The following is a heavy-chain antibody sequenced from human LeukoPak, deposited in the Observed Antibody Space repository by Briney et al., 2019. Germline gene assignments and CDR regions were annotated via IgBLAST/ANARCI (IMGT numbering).Heavy chain of an antibody. CDR2: ITPIFGTA. D-gene: IGHD2-15*01. V-gene: IGHV1-69*05. J-gene: IGHJ5*02. CDR1: VGTFSSYA. Sequence: SVKVSCKASVGTFSSYAISWVRQAPGQGLEWMGGITPIFGTANYARKFQGRVTITTDESTSTAYMELSSLRSEDTAVYYCAREGAYCSGGSCYGVVNWFDPWGQGTLVTVSS. CDR3: AREGAYCSGGSCYGVVNWFDP.